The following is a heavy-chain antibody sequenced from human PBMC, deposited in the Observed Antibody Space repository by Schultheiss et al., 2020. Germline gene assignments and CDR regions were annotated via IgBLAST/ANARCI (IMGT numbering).Heavy chain of an antibody. CDR1: GGSISSGSYY. CDR2: IYTSGST. Sequence: SQPLSLTCTVSGGSISSGSYYWSWIRQPAGKGLEWIGRIYTSGSTNYNPSLKSRVTISVDTSKNQFSLKLSSVTAADTAVYYCARDSYCGGDCYSGWFDPWGQGTLVTVSS. J-gene: IGHJ5*02. D-gene: IGHD2-21*01. V-gene: IGHV4-61*02. CDR3: ARDSYCGGDCYSGWFDP.